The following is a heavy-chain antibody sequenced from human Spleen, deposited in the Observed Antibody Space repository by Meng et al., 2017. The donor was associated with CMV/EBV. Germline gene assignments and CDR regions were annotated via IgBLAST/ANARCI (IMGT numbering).Heavy chain of an antibody. J-gene: IGHJ4*02. CDR1: GFTFRSHG. Sequence: LSLTCAASGFTFRSHGMHWVRQAPGKGLEWVAFIRYDGSTKYYEDSVKGRFSISRDNSMTTLYLQMKSLRVDDTGVYYCAKEPNVGAAGIDYWGQGTLVTVSS. V-gene: IGHV3-30*02. CDR3: AKEPNVGAAGIDY. D-gene: IGHD6-13*01. CDR2: IRYDGSTK.